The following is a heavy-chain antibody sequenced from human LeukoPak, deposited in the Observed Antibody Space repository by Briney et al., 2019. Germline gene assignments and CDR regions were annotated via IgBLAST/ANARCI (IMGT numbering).Heavy chain of an antibody. V-gene: IGHV3-23*01. CDR3: AKEQVTKVRGANDY. CDR2: ISGSGVST. Sequence: GGSLRLSCAASGFTFSSYAMSWVRQAPGKGLEWVPVISGSGVSTYYADSVTGRFTISRDNSKNTLYLQMSSLRAEDTAVYYCAKEQVTKVRGANDYWGQGTLVTVSS. CDR1: GFTFSSYA. D-gene: IGHD3-10*01. J-gene: IGHJ4*02.